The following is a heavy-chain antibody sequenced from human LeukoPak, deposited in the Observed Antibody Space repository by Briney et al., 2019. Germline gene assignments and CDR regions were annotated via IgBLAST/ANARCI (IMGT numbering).Heavy chain of an antibody. CDR3: ARGSVEEYCSSTSCQRAYYFDY. Sequence: PGRSLRLSCAASGFTFSSYAMHWVRQAPGKGLEWVAVISYDGSNKYYADSVKGRFTISRDNSKNTLYLQMNSLRAEDTAVYYCARGSVEEYCSSTSCQRAYYFDYWGQGTLVTVSS. CDR1: GFTFSSYA. D-gene: IGHD2-2*01. V-gene: IGHV3-30*04. J-gene: IGHJ4*02. CDR2: ISYDGSNK.